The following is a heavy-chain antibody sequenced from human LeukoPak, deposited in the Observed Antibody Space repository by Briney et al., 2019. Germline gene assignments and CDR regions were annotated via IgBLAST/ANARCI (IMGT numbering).Heavy chain of an antibody. CDR2: IIPILGIA. Sequence: SVKVSCKASGGTLSSYAISWVRQAPGQGLEWMGRIIPILGIANYAQKFQGRVTITADKSTSTAYMELSSLRSEDTAVYYCARGYSSSWANYYYYGMDVWGQGTTVTVSS. CDR1: GGTLSSYA. V-gene: IGHV1-69*04. CDR3: ARGYSSSWANYYYYGMDV. D-gene: IGHD6-13*01. J-gene: IGHJ6*02.